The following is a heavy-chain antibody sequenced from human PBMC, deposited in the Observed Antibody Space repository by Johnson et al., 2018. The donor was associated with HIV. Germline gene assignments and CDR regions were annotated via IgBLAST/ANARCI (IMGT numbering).Heavy chain of an antibody. Sequence: GLVKPGGSLRLSCAASGFTSSSYAMHWVRQAPGKGLEYVSAISSDGGTTYYANSVKGRFTISKDNSKNMVYLQMNSLKTEDTDVYYCTTDLVYYDILTGYFVTMHADAFDIWGQGTMVTVSS. D-gene: IGHD3-9*01. CDR2: ISSDGGTT. CDR1: GFTSSSYA. J-gene: IGHJ3*02. V-gene: IGHV3-64*01. CDR3: TTDLVYYDILTGYFVTMHADAFDI.